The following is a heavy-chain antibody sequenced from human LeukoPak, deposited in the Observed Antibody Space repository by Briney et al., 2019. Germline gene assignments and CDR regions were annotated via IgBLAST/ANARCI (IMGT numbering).Heavy chain of an antibody. CDR2: IKQDGSEK. D-gene: IGHD3-22*01. CDR3: AKEGYYYDSSGSIDY. CDR1: GFTFSSYW. J-gene: IGHJ4*02. Sequence: GGSLRLSCAASGFTFSSYWMSWVRQAPGKGLEWVANIKQDGSEKYYVDSVKGRFTISRDNAKNSLYLQMNSLRAEDTAVYYCAKEGYYYDSSGSIDYWGQGTLVTVSS. V-gene: IGHV3-7*03.